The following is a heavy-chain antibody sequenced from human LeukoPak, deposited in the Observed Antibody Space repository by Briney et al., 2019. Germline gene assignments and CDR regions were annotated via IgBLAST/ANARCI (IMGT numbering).Heavy chain of an antibody. J-gene: IGHJ4*02. Sequence: GGSLRLSCVVSGFIFSTYGMHWVRQAPGKGLEWVAVISDDGRTKNYADSVKGRFIISRDNSNHSLYLQMDSLRPEDTAVYYCAKDPRQGVAHFFFDYWGQGTLVTVSS. CDR3: AKDPRQGVAHFFFDY. V-gene: IGHV3-30*18. CDR1: GFIFSTYG. D-gene: IGHD3-3*01. CDR2: ISDDGRTK.